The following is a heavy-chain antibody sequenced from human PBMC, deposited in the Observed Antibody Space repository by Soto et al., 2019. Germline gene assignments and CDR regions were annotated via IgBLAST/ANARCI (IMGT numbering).Heavy chain of an antibody. CDR2: TSYDGSNN. D-gene: IGHD2-21*02. V-gene: IGHV3-33*05. CDR3: ARWVTTGGLDV. CDR1: GFTFRSYV. Sequence: ESVGGVVQPGTSLRLSCVGSGFTFRSYVIHWVRQAPGKGLEWVALTSYDGSNNFYGDSVKGRFTISRDNSRNTGELQMDSLRLEDTALYYCARWVTTGGLDVWGQGTLVSVSS. J-gene: IGHJ4*02.